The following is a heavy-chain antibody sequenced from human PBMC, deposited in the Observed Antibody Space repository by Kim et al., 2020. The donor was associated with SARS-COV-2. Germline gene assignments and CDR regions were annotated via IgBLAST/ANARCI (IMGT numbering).Heavy chain of an antibody. J-gene: IGHJ4*02. D-gene: IGHD6-13*01. V-gene: IGHV4-59*09. CDR3: ARGSGSSWYVDY. Sequence: NYNPSLKSRVTISVDTSKNQFSLKLSSGTAADTAVYYCARGSGSSWYVDYWGQGTLVTVSS.